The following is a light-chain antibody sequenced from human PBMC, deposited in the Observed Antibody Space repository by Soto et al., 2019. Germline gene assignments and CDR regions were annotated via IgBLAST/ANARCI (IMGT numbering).Light chain of an antibody. CDR1: SSDVGGYNY. Sequence: QSALTQPASVSGSPGQSINISCTGTSSDVGGYNYVSWYQHHPGKAPKLIIYDVSNRPSGVSNPFSGSKSGNTVSLTISGFQPEDEADSYCSSYTTSNTRQIVFGTGTQLTVL. V-gene: IGLV2-14*03. CDR2: DVS. J-gene: IGLJ1*01. CDR3: SSYTTSNTRQIV.